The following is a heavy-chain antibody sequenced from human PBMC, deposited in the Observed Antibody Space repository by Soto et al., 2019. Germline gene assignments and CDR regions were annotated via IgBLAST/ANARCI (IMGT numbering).Heavy chain of an antibody. D-gene: IGHD6-6*01. V-gene: IGHV4-30-4*08. CDR1: GGSISSSSYY. J-gene: IGHJ6*02. Sequence: PSETLSLTCTVSGGSISSSSYYWSWIRQPPGKGLEWIGYIYYSGSTYYNPSLKSRVTIPVDTSKNQFSLKLSSVTAADTAVYYCARDASIAARYYYGMDVWGQGTTVTVSS. CDR3: ARDASIAARYYYGMDV. CDR2: IYYSGST.